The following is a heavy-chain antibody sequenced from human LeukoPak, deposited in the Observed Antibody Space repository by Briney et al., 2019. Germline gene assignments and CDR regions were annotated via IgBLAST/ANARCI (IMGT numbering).Heavy chain of an antibody. D-gene: IGHD5-12*01. Sequence: GGCVRLACVASGITLRSYGMRWVRQAPGRGLEWVAFPSYDGSEKYYAHSVKSRFTTSTDTSKNTLYLQMNSLRGADTALYYCAHPPSRAYDYLDYWGQGTLVTVSS. CDR1: GITLRSYG. CDR3: AHPPSRAYDYLDY. J-gene: IGHJ4*02. V-gene: IGHV3-30*03. CDR2: PSYDGSEK.